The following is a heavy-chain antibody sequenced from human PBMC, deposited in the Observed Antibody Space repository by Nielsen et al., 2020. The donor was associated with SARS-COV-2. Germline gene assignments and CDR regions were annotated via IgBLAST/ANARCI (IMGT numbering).Heavy chain of an antibody. CDR2: ISWNSGNI. CDR1: GFTFDDYA. CDR3: ARGRIAAAGTWSNWFDP. D-gene: IGHD6-13*01. J-gene: IGHJ5*02. V-gene: IGHV3-9*01. Sequence: SLKISCAGSGFTFDDYAMHWVRQGPGKGLEWVSGISWNSGNIGYADSVKGRFTISRDNAKNSLYLQMNSLRAEDTAVYYCARGRIAAAGTWSNWFDPWGQGTLVTVSS.